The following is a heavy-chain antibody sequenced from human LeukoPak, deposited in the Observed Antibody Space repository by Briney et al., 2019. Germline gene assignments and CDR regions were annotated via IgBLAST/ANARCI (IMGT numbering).Heavy chain of an antibody. Sequence: GGSLRLSCAASGFTFSTYNMHWVRQAPGKGLEWVAVVSYDGRIEYHADSVRGRFTISRDNSKNTLYLQMNSLRAEDTAVYYCARGRYYLEYWGQGTLFNVSS. J-gene: IGHJ4*02. CDR3: ARGRYYLEY. CDR2: VSYDGRIE. D-gene: IGHD3-10*01. CDR1: GFTFSTYN. V-gene: IGHV3-30*04.